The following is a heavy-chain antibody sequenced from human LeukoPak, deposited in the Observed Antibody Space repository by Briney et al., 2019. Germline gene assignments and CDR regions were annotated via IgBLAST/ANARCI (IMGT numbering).Heavy chain of an antibody. CDR2: ISSSSTYI. D-gene: IGHD4-17*01. CDR3: ARPTYGDYEPFFDY. CDR1: GFTFSSYS. V-gene: IGHV3-21*01. J-gene: IGHJ4*02. Sequence: GGSLRLSCAGSGFTFSSYSMNWVRQAPGKGLEWVSSISSSSTYIYYADSVRGRFTISRDNAKNSLYLQMNGLRAEDTAVYYCARPTYGDYEPFFDYWGQGTLVTVSS.